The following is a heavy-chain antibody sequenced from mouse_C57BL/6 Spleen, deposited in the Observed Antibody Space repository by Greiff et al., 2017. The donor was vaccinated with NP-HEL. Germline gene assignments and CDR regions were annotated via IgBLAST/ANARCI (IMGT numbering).Heavy chain of an antibody. V-gene: IGHV5-16*01. CDR3: ARVYDGYPDY. D-gene: IGHD2-3*01. J-gene: IGHJ2*01. Sequence: EVMLVESEGGLVQPGSSMKLSCTASGFTFSDYYMAWVRQVPEKGLEWVANINYDGSSTYYLDSLKSRFIISRDNAKNILYLQMSSLKSEDTATYYCARVYDGYPDYWGQGTTLTVSS. CDR2: INYDGSST. CDR1: GFTFSDYY.